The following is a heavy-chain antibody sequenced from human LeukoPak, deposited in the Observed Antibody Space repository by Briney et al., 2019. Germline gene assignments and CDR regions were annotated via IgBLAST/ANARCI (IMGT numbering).Heavy chain of an antibody. CDR3: ARDGAVAGAFDY. J-gene: IGHJ4*02. CDR1: GFTFSSYS. Sequence: GGSLRLPCAASGFTFSSYSMNWVRQAPGKGLEWVSSISSSSSYIYYADSVKGRFTISRDNAKNSLYLQMNSLRAEDTAVYYCARDGAVAGAFDYWGQGTLVTVSS. V-gene: IGHV3-21*01. CDR2: ISSSSSYI. D-gene: IGHD6-19*01.